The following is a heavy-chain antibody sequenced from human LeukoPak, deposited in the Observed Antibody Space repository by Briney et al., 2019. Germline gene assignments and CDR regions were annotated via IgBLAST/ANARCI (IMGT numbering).Heavy chain of an antibody. CDR3: ARDHIGDILTGPKTDY. CDR1: GFTVSSNY. D-gene: IGHD3-9*01. V-gene: IGHV3-66*01. Sequence: PGGSLRLSCAASGFTVSSNYMSWVRQAPGKGLEWVSIIYGADSTYYADSVKGRFTISRDNSKNTLYLQMNSLRAEDTAVYYCARDHIGDILTGPKTDYWGQGTLVTVSS. CDR2: IYGADST. J-gene: IGHJ4*02.